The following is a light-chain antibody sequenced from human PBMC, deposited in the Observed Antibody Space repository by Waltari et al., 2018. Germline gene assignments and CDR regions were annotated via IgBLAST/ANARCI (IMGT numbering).Light chain of an antibody. CDR1: TSTVGPFNA. CDR3: SSYTTSSTLGV. CDR2: EVS. Sequence: QPALPQPASVSGSPGTPITISCTGPTSTVGPFNAVSCYQHHPGKAPKVMIYEVSNRPSGVSNRFSGSKSANTASLTISGLQAEDEADYYCSSYTTSSTLGVFGGGTKLTVL. V-gene: IGLV2-14*01. J-gene: IGLJ3*02.